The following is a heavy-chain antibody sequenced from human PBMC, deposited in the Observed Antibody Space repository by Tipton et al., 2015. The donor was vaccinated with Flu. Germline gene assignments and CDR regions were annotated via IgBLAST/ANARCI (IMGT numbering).Heavy chain of an antibody. CDR2: IHHSGIT. J-gene: IGHJ5*02. Sequence: TLSLTCSVSGDSIGSDYYWGWIRQPPGKGLEWLGNIHHSGITYYNSSLKSRVTISVDSSRNRFSLKVKSVTAADTAVYFCARRHYSNYVSEPKNWFDLWGQGTLVTVSS. V-gene: IGHV4-38-2*01. D-gene: IGHD4-11*01. CDR3: ARRHYSNYVSEPKNWFDL. CDR1: GDSIGSDYY.